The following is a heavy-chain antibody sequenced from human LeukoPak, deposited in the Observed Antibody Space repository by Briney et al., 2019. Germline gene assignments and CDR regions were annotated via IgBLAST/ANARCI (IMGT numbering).Heavy chain of an antibody. J-gene: IGHJ4*01. CDR3: ARALNLVATHPVLFDY. CDR1: GGSLSSGSYY. V-gene: IGHV4-61*02. Sequence: PSQTLSLTCTVSGGSLSSGSYYWSWIRQPAGKGMEWIGRIYTSGSTNYNPSLKSRVTISVDTSKNQFSLKLSSVSAADTAVYYCARALNLVATHPVLFDYSGAGTLVTASS. CDR2: IYTSGST. D-gene: IGHD5-12*01.